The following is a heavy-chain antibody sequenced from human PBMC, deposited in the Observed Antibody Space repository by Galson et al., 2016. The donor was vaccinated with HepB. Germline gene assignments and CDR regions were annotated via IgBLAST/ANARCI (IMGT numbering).Heavy chain of an antibody. CDR2: IAYDGSNK. V-gene: IGHV3-30*18. CDR1: GFRFSSYA. CDR3: AKDGLYYGSGSYCSVDY. Sequence: SLRLSCAASGFRFSSYAMHWVRQAPGKGLEWVAVIAYDGSNKYYTASVKGRFTISRDNSKNTLYLQMNSLRAEDRAVYYCAKDGLYYGSGSYCSVDYWGQGTLVTVSS. J-gene: IGHJ4*02. D-gene: IGHD3-10*01.